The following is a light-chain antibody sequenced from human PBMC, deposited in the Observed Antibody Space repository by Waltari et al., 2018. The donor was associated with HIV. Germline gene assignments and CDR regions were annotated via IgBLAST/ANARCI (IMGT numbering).Light chain of an antibody. Sequence: QSVLTQPPSVSAAPGQKVTISSSGGSSNIGMNYVYWYQQLPGKAPKLLIYENNKRPSEIPDRFSGSKSGTSATLGITVRQTGDEADYYCGTWESSLNAGVFGGGTKLTVL. CDR1: SSNIGMNY. CDR2: ENN. V-gene: IGLV1-51*02. CDR3: GTWESSLNAGV. J-gene: IGLJ3*02.